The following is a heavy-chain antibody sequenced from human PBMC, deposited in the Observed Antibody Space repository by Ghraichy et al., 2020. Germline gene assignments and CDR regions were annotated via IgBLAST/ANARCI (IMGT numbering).Heavy chain of an antibody. J-gene: IGHJ4*02. Sequence: TLSLTCAISGDSVSSNSAAWNWIRQSPSRGLEGLERTYYRSKWYNDYAVSVKSRITINPDTSKNQFSLQLNSVTPEDTAVYYCARGGRGGIAVAGTFDYWGQGTLVTVSS. D-gene: IGHD6-19*01. CDR1: GDSVSSNSAA. CDR3: ARGGRGGIAVAGTFDY. V-gene: IGHV6-1*01. CDR2: TYYRSKWYN.